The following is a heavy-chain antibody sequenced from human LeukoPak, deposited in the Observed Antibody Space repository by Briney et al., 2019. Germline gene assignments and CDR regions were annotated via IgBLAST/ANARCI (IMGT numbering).Heavy chain of an antibody. J-gene: IGHJ3*01. Sequence: GGSLRLSCAASGFTFSSYWMHWVRQTPGKGLLWVSRIHSDGSRTAYADSVKGRFTISRDNAKNTLYLQMNSLRAEDTAIYYCARLGGAGWDAFDLWGQGTMVTVSS. D-gene: IGHD1-26*01. CDR3: ARLGGAGWDAFDL. V-gene: IGHV3-74*01. CDR2: IHSDGSRT. CDR1: GFTFSSYW.